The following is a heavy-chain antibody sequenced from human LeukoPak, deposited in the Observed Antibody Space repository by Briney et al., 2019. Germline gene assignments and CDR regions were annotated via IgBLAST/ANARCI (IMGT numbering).Heavy chain of an antibody. V-gene: IGHV3-66*02. CDR3: ARGPYYGGSGYYYDPYFDY. J-gene: IGHJ4*02. D-gene: IGHD3-22*01. CDR1: GFTVSSNY. CDR2: IYSGGST. Sequence: PGGSLRLSCAASGFTVSSNYMSWVRQAPGKGLEWVSVIYSGGSTYYADSVKGRFTISRDNSKNTLYLQMNSLRAEDTAVYYCARGPYYGGSGYYYDPYFDYWGQGTLVTVSS.